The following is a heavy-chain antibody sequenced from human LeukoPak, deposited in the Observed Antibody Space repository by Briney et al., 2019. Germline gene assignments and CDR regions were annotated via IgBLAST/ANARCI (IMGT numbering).Heavy chain of an antibody. J-gene: IGHJ4*02. CDR3: AFGSGRRYFDH. Sequence: SETLSLTCTVSGAPITDYYWNWIQQSPGKGPEWIGNIYTGGRINFNPSLKSRVTMSVDTSKNQFSLKVTSMTAADTAVYYCAFGSGRRYFDHWGQGTLVTVSS. V-gene: IGHV4-59*03. CDR2: IYTGGRI. CDR1: GAPITDYY. D-gene: IGHD3-10*01.